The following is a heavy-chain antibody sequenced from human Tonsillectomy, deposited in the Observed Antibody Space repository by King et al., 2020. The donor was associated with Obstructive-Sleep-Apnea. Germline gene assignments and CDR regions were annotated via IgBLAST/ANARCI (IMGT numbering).Heavy chain of an antibody. CDR2: ISWNSGNI. D-gene: IGHD4-11*01. J-gene: IGHJ6*02. CDR1: GFTFDDYA. Sequence: VQLVESGGGLVQPGRSLRLSCAASGFTFDDYAMHWVRQASGKGLEWVSGISWNSGNIGYAYSVKGRFTISRDNGKNSLYLQMNSLRAEDTALYYCAKAPYSDYINYYYGMDVWGQGTTVTVSS. V-gene: IGHV3-9*01. CDR3: AKAPYSDYINYYYGMDV.